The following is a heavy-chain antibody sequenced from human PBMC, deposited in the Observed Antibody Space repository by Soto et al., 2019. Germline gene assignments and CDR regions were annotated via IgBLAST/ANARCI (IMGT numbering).Heavy chain of an antibody. D-gene: IGHD6-13*01. CDR2: ISSSSSYT. CDR1: GFTFSDYY. J-gene: IGHJ4*02. Sequence: GGSLRLSCAASGFTFSDYYMSWIRQAPGKGLEWVSYISSSSSYTNYADSVKGRFTISRDNAKNSLYLQMNSLRAEDTAVYYCAREEGSSRHFDYWGQGTLVTVSS. CDR3: AREEGSSRHFDY. V-gene: IGHV3-11*06.